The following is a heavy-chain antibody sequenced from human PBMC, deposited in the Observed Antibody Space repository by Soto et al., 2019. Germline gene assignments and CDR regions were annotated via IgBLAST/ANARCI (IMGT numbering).Heavy chain of an antibody. CDR3: TRGPRVSSTGTGDH. J-gene: IGHJ4*02. CDR2: ISDDGSTT. CDR1: GFTFSAYW. Sequence: GGSLRLSCEVSGFTFSAYWMHWVRQVPGKGLIWVSRISDDGSTTTYADSVKGRFTISRDNAKNTLYLQMNSLRADDTGLYYCTRGPRVSSTGTGDHWGQGTLVTVSS. V-gene: IGHV3-74*01. D-gene: IGHD1-1*01.